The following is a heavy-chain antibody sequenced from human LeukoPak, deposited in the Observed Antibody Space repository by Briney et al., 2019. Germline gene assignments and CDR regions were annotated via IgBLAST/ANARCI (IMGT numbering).Heavy chain of an antibody. CDR3: ARDEDWSGYYGAFDI. V-gene: IGHV3-74*01. J-gene: IGHJ3*02. D-gene: IGHD3-3*01. CDR1: GFTFSNYC. CDR2: INSDGSST. Sequence: QPGGSLRLSCAASGFTFSNYCMHWVRQTPGKGLVWVSRINSDGSSTSYADSVKGRFTISRDNAKNTLYLQMNSVRDEDTAVYDCARDEDWSGYYGAFDIWGQGTMVTVSS.